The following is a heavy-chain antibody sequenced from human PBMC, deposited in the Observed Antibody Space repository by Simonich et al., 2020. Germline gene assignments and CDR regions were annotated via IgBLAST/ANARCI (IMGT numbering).Heavy chain of an antibody. CDR2: INNSGST. Sequence: QVQLQQWGAGLLKPSETLSLTCAVYGGSFSGYYWSWIRQPPGKELEWIGEINNSGSTKYNPSLKSRVTRSVDTSKNQFSLKLSSVTAADTAVYYCARGKNYDILTGGWYFDLWGRGTLVTVSS. V-gene: IGHV4-34*01. CDR3: ARGKNYDILTGGWYFDL. J-gene: IGHJ2*01. CDR1: GGSFSGYY. D-gene: IGHD3-9*01.